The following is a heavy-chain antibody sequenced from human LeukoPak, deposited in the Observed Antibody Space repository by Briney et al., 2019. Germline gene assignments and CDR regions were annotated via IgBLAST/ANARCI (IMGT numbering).Heavy chain of an antibody. V-gene: IGHV3-21*01. CDR1: GFTFRSYS. CDR3: ARAGGDYYDSSGYPVGPYYFDY. J-gene: IGHJ4*02. D-gene: IGHD3-22*01. Sequence: GGSLRLSCAASGFTFRSYSMNWVRQAPGKGLEWVSSISSSSSYIYYADSVKGRFTISRDNAKNSLYLQMNSLRAEDTAVYYCARAGGDYYDSSGYPVGPYYFDYWGQGTLVTVSS. CDR2: ISSSSSYI.